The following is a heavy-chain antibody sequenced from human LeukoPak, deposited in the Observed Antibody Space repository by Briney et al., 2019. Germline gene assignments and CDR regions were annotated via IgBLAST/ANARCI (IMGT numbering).Heavy chain of an antibody. CDR1: GFTFSNYW. Sequence: GGSLRLSCAASGFTFSNYWMHWVRQAPGKGLVWVSRINSDGSSTTYADSVKGRFTISRDNAKNTLYLQMNSLRAEDTAVYYCARDYGRSRDYGMDVWGQGTTVTVSS. J-gene: IGHJ6*02. CDR2: INSDGSST. D-gene: IGHD3-10*01. CDR3: ARDYGRSRDYGMDV. V-gene: IGHV3-74*01.